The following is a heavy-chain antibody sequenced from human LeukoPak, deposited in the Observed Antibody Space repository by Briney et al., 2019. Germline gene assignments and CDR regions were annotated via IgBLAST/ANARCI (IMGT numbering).Heavy chain of an antibody. J-gene: IGHJ4*02. CDR1: GYAFTGYY. CDR3: AKRRPHSSSCFDS. D-gene: IGHD6-13*01. Sequence: GASVKVSCKASGYAFTGYYLFWVRQAPGQGLEWMGWINPNSGGSKSAHRFQGRISMTSDTSIRTAFLEVRSLRSDDTAVYYCAKRRPHSSSCFDSWGQATLVTVSA. V-gene: IGHV1-2*02. CDR2: INPNSGGS.